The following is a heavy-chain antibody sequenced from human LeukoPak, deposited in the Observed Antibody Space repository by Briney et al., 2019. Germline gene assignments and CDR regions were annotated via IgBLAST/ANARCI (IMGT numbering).Heavy chain of an antibody. CDR1: GFTFSSCA. V-gene: IGHV3-23*01. Sequence: PGGSLRLSCAASGFTFSSCAMSWVRQAPGKGLEWASAISGSGGSTYYADSVKGRFTISRDNSKNTLYLQMNSLRAEDTAVYYCAKDSGTSFTRYDYFDYWGQGTLVTVSS. CDR3: AKDSGTSFTRYDYFDY. D-gene: IGHD1-1*01. J-gene: IGHJ4*02. CDR2: ISGSGGST.